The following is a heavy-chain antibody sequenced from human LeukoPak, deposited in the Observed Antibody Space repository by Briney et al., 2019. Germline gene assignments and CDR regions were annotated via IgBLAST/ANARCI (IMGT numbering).Heavy chain of an antibody. J-gene: IGHJ4*02. Sequence: PGGSLRLSCAASGFTFSSYGMHWVRQAPGKGLEWVAVIWYDGSNKYYADSVKGRFTISRDNSKNTLYLQMNSLRAEDTAVYYCAKEMGSRSSLFYFDYWGQGTLLTVSS. CDR1: GFTFSSYG. CDR2: IWYDGSNK. V-gene: IGHV3-33*06. CDR3: AKEMGSRSSLFYFDY. D-gene: IGHD3-10*01.